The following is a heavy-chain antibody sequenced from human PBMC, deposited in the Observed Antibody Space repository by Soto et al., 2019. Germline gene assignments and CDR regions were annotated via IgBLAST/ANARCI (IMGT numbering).Heavy chain of an antibody. D-gene: IGHD2-2*01. CDR3: ARYGVPPAGYYYYYMYV. V-gene: IGHV4-59*01. Sequence: QVQLQESGPGLVKPSETLSLTCTVSGGSISSYYWSWIRQPPGKGLEWIGYIYYSGSTNYNPSLKSRVTISVYTSNNQSSLKLRSVTAADTAVYYCARYGVPPAGYYYYYMYVWGKGTTVTVSS. CDR1: GGSISSYY. CDR2: IYYSGST. J-gene: IGHJ6*03.